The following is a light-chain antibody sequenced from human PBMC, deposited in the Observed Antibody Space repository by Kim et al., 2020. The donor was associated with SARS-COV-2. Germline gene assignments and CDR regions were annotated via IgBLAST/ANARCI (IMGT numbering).Light chain of an antibody. CDR2: GAS. CDR3: QQYGTPPYT. J-gene: IGKJ2*01. Sequence: SQGERATLSCKASQGVSKICLAWYRPRPGQPPSLLIYGASTRATGIPDRISGSGSGTDFTLTITRLEPEDFAVYYCQQYGTPPYTFGQGTKLEI. V-gene: IGKV3-20*01. CDR1: QGVSKIC.